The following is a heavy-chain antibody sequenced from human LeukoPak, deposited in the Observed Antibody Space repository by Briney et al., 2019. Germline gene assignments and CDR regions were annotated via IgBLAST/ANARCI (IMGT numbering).Heavy chain of an antibody. D-gene: IGHD3-22*01. CDR2: IYPGDSDT. J-gene: IGHJ6*02. CDR3: ARSASLYYDSSEDGMDV. CDR1: GYSFTSYC. V-gene: IGHV5-51*01. Sequence: GESLKISCKGSGYSFTSYCIGWVRQMPGKGLEWMGIIYPGDSDTRYSPSFQGQVTISADKSISTAYLQWSSLKASDTAMYYCARSASLYYDSSEDGMDVWGQGTTVTVSS.